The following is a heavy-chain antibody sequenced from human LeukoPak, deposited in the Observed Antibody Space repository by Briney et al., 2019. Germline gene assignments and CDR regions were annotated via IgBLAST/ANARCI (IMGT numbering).Heavy chain of an antibody. D-gene: IGHD4-23*01. CDR1: GGSIRSGGYY. V-gene: IGHV4-31*03. CDR3: ARAGPSNSVDY. CDR2: IYYIGST. J-gene: IGHJ4*02. Sequence: SQTLSLTCTVSGGSIRSGGYYCSWIRQHPGDGLEWIGYIYYIGSTYYNPSLKSRVTISVDTSKNQFSLKLSSVTAADTAVYYCARAGPSNSVDYWGQGTLVTVSS.